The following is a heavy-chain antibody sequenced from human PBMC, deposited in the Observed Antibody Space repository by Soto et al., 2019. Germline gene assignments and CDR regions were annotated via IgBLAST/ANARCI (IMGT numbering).Heavy chain of an antibody. Sequence: ASVKVSCKDPGYTLTGLCMPCVRQAPEKGLGGMGGFDTEDGETIYAQKFQGRVTMPEDTSTDTAYMELSSLRSEDTAVSYCATKVGYDFFYWGQGTLVTVS. V-gene: IGHV1-24*01. D-gene: IGHD5-12*01. CDR1: GYTLTGLC. CDR2: FDTEDGET. J-gene: IGHJ4*02. CDR3: ATKVGYDFFY.